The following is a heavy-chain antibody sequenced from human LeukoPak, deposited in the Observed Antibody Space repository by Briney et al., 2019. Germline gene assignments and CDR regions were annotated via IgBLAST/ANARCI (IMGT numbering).Heavy chain of an antibody. D-gene: IGHD2-2*01. CDR2: ISSRSSYI. Sequence: GGSLRLSCAASGFTFSTYSMNWVRQAPGKGLEWVSSISSRSSYIYYADSMKGRFTISRDNAKNSLYLQMNSLRAEDTAVYYCARSADCSSTSCYAMDVWGKGTTVTVSS. V-gene: IGHV3-21*01. CDR3: ARSADCSSTSCYAMDV. J-gene: IGHJ6*04. CDR1: GFTFSTYS.